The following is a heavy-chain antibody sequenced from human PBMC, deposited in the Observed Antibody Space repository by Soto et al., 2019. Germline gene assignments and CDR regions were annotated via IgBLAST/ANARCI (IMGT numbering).Heavy chain of an antibody. D-gene: IGHD5-18*01. CDR3: AKVMVKNWVDP. J-gene: IGHJ5*02. CDR2: ISYDGSNK. CDR1: GFTFSSYG. Sequence: PGGSLRLSCAASGFTFSSYGMHWVRQAPGKGLEWVAVISYDGSNKYYADAVKGRFTISRDNSKNTLYLQMNSLRAEDTAVYDCAKVMVKNWVDPWGQGT. V-gene: IGHV3-30*18.